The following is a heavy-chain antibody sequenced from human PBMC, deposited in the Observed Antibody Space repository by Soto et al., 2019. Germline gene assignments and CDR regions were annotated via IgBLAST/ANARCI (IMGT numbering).Heavy chain of an antibody. CDR2: IYYSGSS. J-gene: IGHJ5*02. D-gene: IGHD3-22*01. CDR1: GGTISSYY. Sequence: PSETLSLTGTLSGGTISSYYWSWIRHSPGKGLEWTGYIYYSGSSNYNPSLTSPVTISVCTSKNWFSLKLRSAAAADTSVNYCARGRYYGGSSRYYFNWFQPRDQATLV. CDR3: ARGRYYGGSSRYYFNWFQP. V-gene: IGHV4-59*01.